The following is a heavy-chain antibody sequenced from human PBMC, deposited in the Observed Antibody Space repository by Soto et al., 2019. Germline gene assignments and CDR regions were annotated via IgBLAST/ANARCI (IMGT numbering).Heavy chain of an antibody. Sequence: ASVKVSRKASGYTFTSYAIHWVRQAPGQRLEWMGWINAGNGNTKYSQKFQGRVTITRDTSASTAYMELSSLRSEDTAVYYCASAYYYGSGSYYNAEGYYYGMDVWGQGTTVTVSS. CDR2: INAGNGNT. D-gene: IGHD3-10*01. V-gene: IGHV1-3*01. J-gene: IGHJ6*02. CDR1: GYTFTSYA. CDR3: ASAYYYGSGSYYNAEGYYYGMDV.